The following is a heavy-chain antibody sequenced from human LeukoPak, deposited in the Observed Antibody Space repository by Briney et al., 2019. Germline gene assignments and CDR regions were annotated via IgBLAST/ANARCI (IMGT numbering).Heavy chain of an antibody. CDR3: ARDVLFHRTGNSAYADAFDI. J-gene: IGHJ3*02. D-gene: IGHD5-12*01. CDR1: GYTFTDCY. CDR2: INPTSGDT. V-gene: IGHV1-2*02. Sequence: ASVKVSCKASGYTFTDCYMHWVRQAPGQGLEWEGWINPTSGDTNYAQKFQGRVTMTRDTSISTAYMDLSRLRFDDTAVYYCARDVLFHRTGNSAYADAFDIWGQGTMVTVSS.